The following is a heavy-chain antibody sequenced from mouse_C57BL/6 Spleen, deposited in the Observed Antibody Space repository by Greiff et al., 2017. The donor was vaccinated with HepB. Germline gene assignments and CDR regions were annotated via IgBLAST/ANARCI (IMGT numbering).Heavy chain of an antibody. J-gene: IGHJ1*03. V-gene: IGHV1-81*01. Sequence: QVQLKESGAELARPGASVKLSCKASGYTFTSYGISWVKQRTGQGLEWIGEIYPRSGNTYYNEKFKGKATLTADKSSSTAYMEISSLTSEDSAVYFCARVTTEVRWYFDDWGTGTTVTVSS. CDR3: ARVTTEVRWYFDD. CDR2: IYPRSGNT. CDR1: GYTFTSYG. D-gene: IGHD1-1*01.